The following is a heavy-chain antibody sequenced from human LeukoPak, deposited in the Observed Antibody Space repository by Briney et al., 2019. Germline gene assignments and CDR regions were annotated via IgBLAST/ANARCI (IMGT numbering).Heavy chain of an antibody. D-gene: IGHD4-11*01. Sequence: GGSLRLSCAASDLTFSSYWMTWVRQAPGKGLEWVANIKQDGSEKYYVDSVKGRFTISRDNAKKSLYLQMNSLRVDDTAVYFCARGSVHDYSDIALDYYYMDVWGKGTTVTVSS. V-gene: IGHV3-7*01. CDR3: ARGSVHDYSDIALDYYYMDV. J-gene: IGHJ6*03. CDR1: DLTFSSYW. CDR2: IKQDGSEK.